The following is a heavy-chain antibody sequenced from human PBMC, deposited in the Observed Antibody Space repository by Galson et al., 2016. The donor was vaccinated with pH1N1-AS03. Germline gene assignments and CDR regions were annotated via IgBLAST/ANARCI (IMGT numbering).Heavy chain of an antibody. Sequence: SVKASCKASGYRFTSYYVHWVRQAPGQGLEWMGIVDPSDGGTNFAQEFQGRINMTRDKSTTTVYMELRSLRSEDTALYYCVAGMGRGRNRGFDIWGQGTMVTVSS. J-gene: IGHJ3*02. CDR2: VDPSDGGT. CDR3: VAGMGRGRNRGFDI. D-gene: IGHD1-14*01. V-gene: IGHV1-46*01. CDR1: GYRFTSYY.